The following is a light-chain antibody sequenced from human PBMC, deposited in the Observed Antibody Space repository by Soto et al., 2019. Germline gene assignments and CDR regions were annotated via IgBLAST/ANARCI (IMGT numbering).Light chain of an antibody. CDR1: SSDVGGYNY. CDR2: EVV. CDR3: TSYTSSRPLV. J-gene: IGLJ1*01. V-gene: IGLV2-14*01. Sequence: QSALTQPASVSGSPGQSITISCTGTSSDVGGYNYVSWYQHHPGKAPILMIYEVVNRPSGVSNRFSGSKSGITSSLTISGRQAEDEADYYCTSYTSSRPLVFGTGTKLTV.